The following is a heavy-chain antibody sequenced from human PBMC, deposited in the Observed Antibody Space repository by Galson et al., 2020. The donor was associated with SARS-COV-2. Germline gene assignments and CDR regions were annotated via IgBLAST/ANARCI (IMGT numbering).Heavy chain of an antibody. Sequence: GGSLRLSCQASGYTFSTYWISWVRQMPGKGLEWMGIIYPGDCDTRYGPSVQGQVTISVDKSNNTAYLQWSRMKASDTAMYDCARRRFRSNWFYYVAMDARGQGTTVIV. CDR3: ARRRFRSNWFYYVAMDA. CDR1: GYTFSTYW. D-gene: IGHD3-10*01. J-gene: IGHJ6*02. CDR2: IYPGDCDT. V-gene: IGHV5-51*01.